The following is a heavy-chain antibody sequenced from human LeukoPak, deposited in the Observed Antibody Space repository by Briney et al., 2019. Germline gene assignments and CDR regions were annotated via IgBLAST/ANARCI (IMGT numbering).Heavy chain of an antibody. V-gene: IGHV4-39*02. CDR2: IYYSGST. CDR3: ARARGYSYGYPFDH. CDR1: GGSISSNNYY. D-gene: IGHD5-18*01. J-gene: IGHJ4*02. Sequence: SETLSLTCTVSGGSISSNNYYWGWIRQSPGKGLEWIGSIYYSGSTNYNPSLKSRVTISVDRSKNHFSLKLSSVTAADTAVYYCARARGYSYGYPFDHWGQGTLVTVSS.